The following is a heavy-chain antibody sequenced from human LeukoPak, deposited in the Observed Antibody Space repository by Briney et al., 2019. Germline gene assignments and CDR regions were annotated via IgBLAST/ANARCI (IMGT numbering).Heavy chain of an antibody. CDR2: VSYDGSNK. D-gene: IGHD2-2*01. J-gene: IGHJ4*02. Sequence: AGGSLRLSCAASGFTFSSYSMHWVRQAPGKGLEWVAVVSYDGSNKYYADSVKGRFTISRVNSKNTLYLQMNSLRAEDTAVYYCAKDGGCSSTTCYSPYYFDYWGQGTLVTVSS. CDR1: GFTFSSYS. CDR3: AKDGGCSSTTCYSPYYFDY. V-gene: IGHV3-30*18.